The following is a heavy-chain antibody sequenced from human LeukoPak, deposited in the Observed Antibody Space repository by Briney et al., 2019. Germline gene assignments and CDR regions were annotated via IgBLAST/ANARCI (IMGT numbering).Heavy chain of an antibody. Sequence: GGSLRLSCAASGFTFSIYAMSWVRQAPGKGLAWVSGLNEDGGYTYYADSVKGRFTISRDNSKNTLYLQMNSLRAEDTAVYYCARGSVDSSGYWYYFDYWGQGTLVTVSS. J-gene: IGHJ4*02. V-gene: IGHV3-23*01. CDR3: ARGSVDSSGYWYYFDY. CDR2: LNEDGGYT. CDR1: GFTFSIYA. D-gene: IGHD3-22*01.